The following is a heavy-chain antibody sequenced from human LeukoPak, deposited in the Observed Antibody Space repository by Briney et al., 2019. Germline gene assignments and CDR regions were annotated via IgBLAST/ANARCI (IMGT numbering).Heavy chain of an antibody. V-gene: IGHV4-61*09. J-gene: IGHJ4*02. Sequence: SPSETLSLTCTVSGGSISSGSYDWYWIRQPAGKGLEWIGHIYTSGSSNYSPSLKSRVTISVDTSKNQFSLKLTSVTAADTAVYYCTKGRGIWGQGTLVTVSS. CDR1: GGSISSGSYD. D-gene: IGHD3-10*01. CDR2: IYTSGSS. CDR3: TKGRGI.